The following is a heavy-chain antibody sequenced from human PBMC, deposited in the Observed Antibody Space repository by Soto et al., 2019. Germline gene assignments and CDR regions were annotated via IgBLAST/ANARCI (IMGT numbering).Heavy chain of an antibody. Sequence: SETLSLTCAVSGGSIISNYWWAWIRQSPGEGLVWIGSIYHSGTTYYNPSLESRVIISVETSKMQVYRKLSSVTAAHTAVYFCARGTPSPLIVRSSRGPLFDPWVQGTLVTVSS. D-gene: IGHD2-15*01. CDR1: GGSIISNYW. CDR3: ARGTPSPLIVRSSRGPLFDP. J-gene: IGHJ5*02. V-gene: IGHV4-38-2*01. CDR2: IYHSGTT.